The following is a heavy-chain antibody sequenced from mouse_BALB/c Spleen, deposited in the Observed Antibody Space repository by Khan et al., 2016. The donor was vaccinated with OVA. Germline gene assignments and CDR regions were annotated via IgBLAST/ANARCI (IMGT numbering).Heavy chain of an antibody. D-gene: IGHD2-4*01. J-gene: IGHJ3*01. CDR3: ARNYDYYEGLAY. V-gene: IGHV2-2*02. CDR2: IWSGGST. CDR1: GFSFTTYG. Sequence: QVQLKQSGPGLVQPSQSLSITCTVSGFSFTTYGVHWVRQSPGKGLEWLGVIWSGGSTDYYAAVISRLSTSKDSSKSQAFYKMISLQVNDTAIYYCARNYDYYEGLAYWGQGTLVTVSA.